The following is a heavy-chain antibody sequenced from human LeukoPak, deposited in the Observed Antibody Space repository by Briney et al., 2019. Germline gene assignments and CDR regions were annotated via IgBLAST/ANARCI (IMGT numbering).Heavy chain of an antibody. CDR3: AKDSWDGYNRGIDL. Sequence: GGSLRLSCAASGFTFDDYAMHWVRQVPGKGLEWVSGISWNGGSIGYADSVKGRFTISRDNAKNSLYLQMNSLRAEDTALYYCAKDSWDGYNRGIDLWGQGTLVTVSS. V-gene: IGHV3-9*01. J-gene: IGHJ5*02. D-gene: IGHD5-24*01. CDR1: GFTFDDYA. CDR2: ISWNGGSI.